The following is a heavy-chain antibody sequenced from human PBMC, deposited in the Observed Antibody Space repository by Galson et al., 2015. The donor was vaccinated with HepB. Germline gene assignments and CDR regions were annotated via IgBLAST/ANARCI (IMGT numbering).Heavy chain of an antibody. D-gene: IGHD1-26*01. CDR1: GFSLSTSGVG. CDR3: AHTLLSIAGATGFDY. CDR2: IYWDDDK. V-gene: IGHV2-5*02. J-gene: IGHJ4*02. Sequence: PALVKPTQTLTLTCTFSGFSLSTSGVGVGWIRQPPGKALEWLALIYWDDDKRYSPSLKSRLTVTKDTSKNQAVLTMTNMDPVDTATYYCAHTLLSIAGATGFDYWGQGTLVTVSS.